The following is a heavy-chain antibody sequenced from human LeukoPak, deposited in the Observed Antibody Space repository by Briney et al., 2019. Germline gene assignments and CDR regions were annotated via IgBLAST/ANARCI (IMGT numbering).Heavy chain of an antibody. CDR3: ATRRGYYYDSSGYSLDY. CDR2: ISGSGGST. J-gene: IGHJ4*02. V-gene: IGHV3-23*01. D-gene: IGHD3-22*01. CDR1: GFTFSSYA. Sequence: GGSLRLSCAASGFTFSSYAMSWVRQAPGKGLEWVSAISGSGGSTYYADSVKGRFTISRDNSKNTLYLQMNSLRAEDTAVYYCATRRGYYYDSSGYSLDYWGQGTLVTVSS.